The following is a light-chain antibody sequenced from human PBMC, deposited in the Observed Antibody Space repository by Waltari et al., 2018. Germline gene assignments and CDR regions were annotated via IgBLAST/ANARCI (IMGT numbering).Light chain of an antibody. CDR2: DDR. V-gene: IGLV6-57*02. CDR3: QSYYNRSLV. J-gene: IGLJ2*01. CDR1: SGRIATNY. Sequence: FMLTQPHSVSESPGKTVTISCTASSGRIATNYVHWYQQCPGSAPTTVIYDDRQRPSGVPDRFSGSIDDFSNSASLTISELQTEDEADYYCQSYYNRSLVFGGGTRLTVL.